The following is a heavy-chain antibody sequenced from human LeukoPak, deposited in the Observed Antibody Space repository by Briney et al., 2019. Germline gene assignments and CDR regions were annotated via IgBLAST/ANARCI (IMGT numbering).Heavy chain of an antibody. V-gene: IGHV4-59*11. CDR3: ARDLVTVTKGFDI. J-gene: IGHJ3*02. Sequence: PSETLSLTCAVSGVSFSSHYWTWIRQPPGRGLEWIGYISYIGTTNYNPSLKSRVTISIDTSKNQFSLKLSSVTTADTAVYYCARDLVTVTKGFDIWGLGTMVSVSS. CDR1: GVSFSSHY. D-gene: IGHD4-17*01. CDR2: ISYIGTT.